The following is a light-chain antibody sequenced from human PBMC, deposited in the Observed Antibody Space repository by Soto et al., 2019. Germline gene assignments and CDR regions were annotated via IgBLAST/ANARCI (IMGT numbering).Light chain of an antibody. Sequence: QSALTQPASVSGSPGQSITISCTGTSSDVGGYNYVSWYQQHPGKAPKLMIYEVSNRPSGISNRFSGSKSGNTASLTISGLQAADEADYYCSSYTRTNPPWFFGTGTKLTVL. CDR3: SSYTRTNPPWF. CDR1: SSDVGGYNY. J-gene: IGLJ1*01. V-gene: IGLV2-14*01. CDR2: EVS.